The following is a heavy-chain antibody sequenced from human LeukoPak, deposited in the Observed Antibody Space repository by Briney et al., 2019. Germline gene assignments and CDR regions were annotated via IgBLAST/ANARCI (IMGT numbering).Heavy chain of an antibody. J-gene: IGHJ3*02. CDR3: ARAQTWELLAGAFDI. D-gene: IGHD1-26*01. CDR2: IIPIFGTA. Sequence: ASVKVSCTASGGTFSSYAISWVRQAPGQGLEWMGRIIPIFGTANSAQKLQGRVTITADKSTSTAYMELSSLRSEDTAVYYCARAQTWELLAGAFDIWGQGTMVTVSS. V-gene: IGHV1-69*06. CDR1: GGTFSSYA.